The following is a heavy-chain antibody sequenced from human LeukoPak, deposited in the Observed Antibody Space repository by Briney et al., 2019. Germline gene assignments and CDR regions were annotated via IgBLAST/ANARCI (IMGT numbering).Heavy chain of an antibody. CDR3: ARVHPHPNYYDSSGYPLHAFDI. V-gene: IGHV4-59*01. J-gene: IGHJ3*02. Sequence: SETLSLTCTVSGGSISSYYWSWIRQPPGKGLEWIRYIYYSGSTNYNPFLKSRVTISVETSKNQFSLKLSSVTAADTAVYYCARVHPHPNYYDSSGYPLHAFDIWGQGTMVTVSS. CDR1: GGSISSYY. CDR2: IYYSGST. D-gene: IGHD3-22*01.